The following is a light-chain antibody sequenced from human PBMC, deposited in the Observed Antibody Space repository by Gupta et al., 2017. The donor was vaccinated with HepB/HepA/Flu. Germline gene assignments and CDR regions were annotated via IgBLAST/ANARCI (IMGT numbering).Light chain of an antibody. J-gene: IGKJ1*01. CDR2: AAS. Sequence: DIVMTQSPATLSVSPGERATLSCRASQSVNFNLAWYQQKPGQTPRLLIHAASTRATGIPSRFSGSGSGTEFTLTISSLQSEDFAVYYCQQYDNWPLTFGQGTKVDIK. V-gene: IGKV3-15*01. CDR1: QSVNFN. CDR3: QQYDNWPLT.